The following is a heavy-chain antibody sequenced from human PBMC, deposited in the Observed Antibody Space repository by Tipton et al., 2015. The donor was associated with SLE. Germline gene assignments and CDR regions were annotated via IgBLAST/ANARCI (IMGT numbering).Heavy chain of an antibody. CDR3: ARAGYCSSTSCYPRAFDI. J-gene: IGHJ3*02. CDR1: GYTFTSYG. Sequence: QSGPEVKKPGASVKVSCKASGYTFTSYGISWVRQAPGQGLEWMGWISAYNGNTNYAQKLQGRVTMTTDTSTSTAYMELRSLRSDDTAVYYCARAGYCSSTSCYPRAFDIWGQGTMVTVSS. V-gene: IGHV1-18*01. D-gene: IGHD2-2*01. CDR2: ISAYNGNT.